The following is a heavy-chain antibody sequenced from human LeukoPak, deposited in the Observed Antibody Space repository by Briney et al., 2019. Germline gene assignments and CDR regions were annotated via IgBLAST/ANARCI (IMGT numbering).Heavy chain of an antibody. D-gene: IGHD2-15*01. CDR2: ISGSGGST. CDR3: ALDIVVVVAAALDY. CDR1: GFTFSSYA. J-gene: IGHJ4*02. V-gene: IGHV3-23*01. Sequence: PGGSLRLSCAASGFTFSSYAMSWVRQAPGKGLEWVSAISGSGGSTYYADSVKGRFTISRDNSKNTLYLQMNSLRAEDTAVYYCALDIVVVVAAALDYWGQGTLVTVSS.